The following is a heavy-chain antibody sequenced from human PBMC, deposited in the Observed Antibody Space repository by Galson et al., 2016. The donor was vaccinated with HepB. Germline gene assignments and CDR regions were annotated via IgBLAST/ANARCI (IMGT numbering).Heavy chain of an antibody. CDR1: GFTFSTYN. Sequence: SLRLSCAASGFTFSTYNMNWVRQAPGKGLEWVSYISSSSSSLYYADSVKGRFTISRDNAKNSLYRQMNSLRDEDSAIYYCARDLTRMVGAKRFWGRRTLVSVSS. J-gene: IGHJ4*02. D-gene: IGHD1-26*01. V-gene: IGHV3-48*02. CDR3: ARDLTRMVGAKRF. CDR2: ISSSSSSL.